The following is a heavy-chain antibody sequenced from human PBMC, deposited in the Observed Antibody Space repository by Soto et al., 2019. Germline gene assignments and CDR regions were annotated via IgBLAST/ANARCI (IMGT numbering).Heavy chain of an antibody. V-gene: IGHV4-31*03. J-gene: IGHJ5*02. D-gene: IGHD1-1*01. CDR2: IYYSGST. CDR1: GGSISSGGYY. CDR3: ARAIYLEGSFDP. Sequence: SETLSLTCTVSGGSISSGGYYWSWIRQHPGKGLEWIGYIYYSGSTYYNPSLKSRVTISVDTSKNQFSLKLSSVTAADTAVYYCARAIYLEGSFDPWGQGTLVTVSS.